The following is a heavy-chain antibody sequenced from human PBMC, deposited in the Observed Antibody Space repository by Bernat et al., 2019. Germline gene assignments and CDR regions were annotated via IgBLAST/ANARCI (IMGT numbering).Heavy chain of an antibody. V-gene: IGHV3-33*01. J-gene: IGHJ4*02. CDR2: IGYDGSNK. Sequence: QVQLVESGGGVVQPGRSLRLSCAASGFTFSSYGMHWVRQAPGKGLEWVAVIGYDGSNKYYAESVKGRFTISRDNSKNTLYLQMNSLRAEDTAVYYCARGGSKLWFGELLLDYWGQGTLVTVSS. CDR1: GFTFSSYG. CDR3: ARGGSKLWFGELLLDY. D-gene: IGHD3-10*01.